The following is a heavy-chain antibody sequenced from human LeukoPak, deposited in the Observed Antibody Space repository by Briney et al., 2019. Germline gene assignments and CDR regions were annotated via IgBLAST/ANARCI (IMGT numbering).Heavy chain of an antibody. CDR2: ISYSGST. Sequence: SETLSLTCTVSGGSISSYSWSWIRQPPGKGLEWIGYISYSGSTNYNPSLKSRVTISVDTSKNQFSLKLSSVTAADTAVYYCASLQTWELLVDYWGQGTLVTVSS. V-gene: IGHV4-59*12. J-gene: IGHJ4*02. CDR1: GGSISSYS. D-gene: IGHD1-26*01. CDR3: ASLQTWELLVDY.